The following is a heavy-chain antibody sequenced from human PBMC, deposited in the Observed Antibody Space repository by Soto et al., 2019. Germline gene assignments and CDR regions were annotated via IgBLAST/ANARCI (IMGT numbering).Heavy chain of an antibody. CDR3: ARDKWGFWFDP. D-gene: IGHD7-27*01. CDR2: IYYSGST. CDR1: GDSISSKTYY. J-gene: IGHJ5*02. Sequence: PSETLSLTFTVSGDSISSKTYYWGWIRQPPGKGLEWIGSIYYSGSTYYNPSLKSRVTISVDTSKNQFSLNLNSVTAADTAVYYCARDKWGFWFDPWGRGTLVTVSS. V-gene: IGHV4-39*02.